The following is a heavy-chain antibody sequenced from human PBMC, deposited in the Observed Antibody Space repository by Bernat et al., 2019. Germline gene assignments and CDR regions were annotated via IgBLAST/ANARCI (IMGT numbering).Heavy chain of an antibody. Sequence: QLQLQESGPGLVKPSETLSLTCTVSGGSISSSSYYWGWIRQPPGKGLEWIGSIYYSGSTYYNPSLKSRVTISVDTSKNQFSLKLSSVTAADTAVYYCARQISWVYYDSSGYYMDIWGQGTMVTVSS. J-gene: IGHJ3*02. D-gene: IGHD3-22*01. CDR2: IYYSGST. CDR3: ARQISWVYYDSSGYYMDI. V-gene: IGHV4-39*01. CDR1: GGSISSSSYY.